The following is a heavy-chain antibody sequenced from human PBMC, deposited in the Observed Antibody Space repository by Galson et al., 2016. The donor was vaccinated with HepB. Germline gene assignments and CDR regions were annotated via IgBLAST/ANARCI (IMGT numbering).Heavy chain of an antibody. V-gene: IGHV3-11*01. J-gene: IGHJ6*02. CDR1: GFSFSDYY. CDR2: ISYSGKTI. D-gene: IGHD1-1*01. Sequence: SLRLSCAASGFSFSDYYMTWIRQAPGKGLEWVSYISYSGKTISYTDSVMCRSTVSRDNGKNSLFLQMNRLRANDTVVYYLVTSEKVTHYNYEGYYDYGLDVWGRGTTVTVSS. CDR3: VTSEKVTHYNYEGYYDYGLDV.